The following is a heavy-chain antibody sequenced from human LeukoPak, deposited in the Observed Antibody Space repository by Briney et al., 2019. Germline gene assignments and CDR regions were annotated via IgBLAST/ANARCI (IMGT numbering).Heavy chain of an antibody. D-gene: IGHD3-22*01. V-gene: IGHV4-39*07. CDR2: TYYSGST. CDR3: AREGYYYDSSGYWGSFDY. CDR1: GGSISSSSYY. Sequence: SETLSLTCTVSGGSISSSSYYWGWIRQPPGKGLEWIGSTYYSGSTYYNPSLKSRVTISVDTSKNQFSLKLSSVTAADTAVYYCAREGYYYDSSGYWGSFDYWGQGTLVTVSS. J-gene: IGHJ4*02.